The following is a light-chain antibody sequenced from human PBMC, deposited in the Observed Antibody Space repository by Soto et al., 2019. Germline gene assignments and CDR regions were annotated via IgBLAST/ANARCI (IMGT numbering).Light chain of an antibody. CDR2: GVS. Sequence: EIVMTQSPVTLSASPGERVTLSCRTNKSISSNLAWYQQKRGQAPRLLISGVSTRASGVPDRFSGSGSVAEFTLTISSLQPDDFATYYCQHYNSYRTFGQGTKVDIK. CDR1: KSISSN. J-gene: IGKJ1*01. CDR3: QHYNSYRT. V-gene: IGKV3-15*01.